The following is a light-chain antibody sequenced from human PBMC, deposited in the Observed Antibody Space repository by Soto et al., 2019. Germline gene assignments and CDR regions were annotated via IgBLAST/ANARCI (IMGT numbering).Light chain of an antibody. J-gene: IGKJ1*01. CDR1: QSVSDTY. Sequence: EIVLTQSPGTLSLSPGDRATLSCRASQSVSDTYIAWYQQKPGQAPRLLIYDASSRATGMPDRFSGSGSGTYFPLTISRLEPEDFAVYYCQQYGSSPWTFGQGTKVEIK. CDR2: DAS. CDR3: QQYGSSPWT. V-gene: IGKV3-20*01.